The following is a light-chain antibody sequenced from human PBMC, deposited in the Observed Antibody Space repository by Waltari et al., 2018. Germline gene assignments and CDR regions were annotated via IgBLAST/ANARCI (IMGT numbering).Light chain of an antibody. Sequence: EVLMTQSPATVSVSPGEGATLSCWASQSVRNNLAWFQQQPGQAPRLLIYGASTRATGIPARFSGSGAGTDFSLTISGLQSEDFAVYYCQQYSDGYTFGQGTKLEIK. V-gene: IGKV3-15*01. J-gene: IGKJ2*01. CDR2: GAS. CDR3: QQYSDGYT. CDR1: QSVRNN.